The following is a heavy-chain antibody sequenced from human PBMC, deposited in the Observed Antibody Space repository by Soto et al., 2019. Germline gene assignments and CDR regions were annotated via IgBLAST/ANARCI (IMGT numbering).Heavy chain of an antibody. CDR3: ARGVVGAAFDI. D-gene: IGHD1-26*01. Sequence: QVQLQESGPGLVKPSETLSLTCTVSGGSISSYYWSWIRQPPGKGLEWIGYIYYSGSTNYNPYLKSRVTISVETSKNQFCLKLSSVTAADSAGYYCARGVVGAAFDIWGQGTMVTVSS. CDR2: IYYSGST. J-gene: IGHJ3*02. CDR1: GGSISSYY. V-gene: IGHV4-59*01.